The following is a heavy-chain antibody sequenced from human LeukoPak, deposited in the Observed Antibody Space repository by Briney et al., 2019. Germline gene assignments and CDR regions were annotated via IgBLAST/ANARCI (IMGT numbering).Heavy chain of an antibody. J-gene: IGHJ6*02. CDR3: TTDEDWNYARKDV. D-gene: IGHD1-7*01. CDR1: GFTFNYAW. CDR2: TVSEIDGGTT. V-gene: IGHV3-15*04. Sequence: PVGSLRLSCAASGFTFNYAWMSWVRQVPGKGLEWVGQTVSEIDGGTTDYAAPVKGRFTISRDDSKSTLYLQMNSLKIEDTAVYYCTTDEDWNYARKDVWGQGATVIVSS.